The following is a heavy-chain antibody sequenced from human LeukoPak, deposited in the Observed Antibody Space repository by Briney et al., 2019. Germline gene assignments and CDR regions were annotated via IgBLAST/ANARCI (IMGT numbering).Heavy chain of an antibody. CDR3: ARVGVVVVVAATKFGWFDP. J-gene: IGHJ5*02. D-gene: IGHD2-15*01. V-gene: IGHV1-18*01. CDR1: GYTFTSYG. Sequence: ASVPVSCKASGYTFTSYGISWVRQAPGQGLEWMGWISAYNGNTNYAQKLQGRVTMTTDTSTSTAYMELRSLRSDDTAVYYCARVGVVVVVAATKFGWFDPWGQGTLVTVSS. CDR2: ISAYNGNT.